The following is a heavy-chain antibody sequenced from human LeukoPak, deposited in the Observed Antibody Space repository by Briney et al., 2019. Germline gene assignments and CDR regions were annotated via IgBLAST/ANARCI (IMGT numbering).Heavy chain of an antibody. V-gene: IGHV3-30*02. J-gene: IGHJ4*02. Sequence: GGSLRLSCAPSKFTFSTYGMHWVRQAPGKGLEWVAFIRYDGSDKYYADSVKGRSTISRDNSKDMLFLQMNSLRAEDTAVYYCAKGWEAYCGGDCYSAFDYWGQGTLVTVSS. CDR1: KFTFSTYG. CDR3: AKGWEAYCGGDCYSAFDY. CDR2: IRYDGSDK. D-gene: IGHD2-21*01.